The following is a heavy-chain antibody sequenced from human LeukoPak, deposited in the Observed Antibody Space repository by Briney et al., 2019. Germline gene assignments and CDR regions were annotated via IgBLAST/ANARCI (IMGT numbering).Heavy chain of an antibody. CDR1: GFTFSSCG. CDR2: ISYDGSNK. D-gene: IGHD6-19*01. Sequence: GGSLRLSCAASGFTFSSCGMHWVRQTPGKGLEWVAVISYDGSNKYYADSVKGRFTISRDNSKNTLFLGMNGLRAEDTAVYYCAKALTSGWYLAAFNIWGQGTMVTVSS. V-gene: IGHV3-30*18. CDR3: AKALTSGWYLAAFNI. J-gene: IGHJ3*02.